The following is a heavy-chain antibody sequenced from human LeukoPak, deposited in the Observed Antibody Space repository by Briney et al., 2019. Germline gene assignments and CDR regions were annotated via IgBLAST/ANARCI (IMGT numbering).Heavy chain of an antibody. J-gene: IGHJ2*01. CDR1: GGSISTYY. CDR2: VDYSGST. Sequence: PSETLSLTCSVSGGSISTYYWSWIRQPPGKGLEWIGYVDYSGSTNYSPSLKGRVTISVDTSKNQFSLKLSSVTAADTAVCYCARVGPWCFDLWGRGTLVTVSS. CDR3: ARVGPWCFDL. V-gene: IGHV4-59*01.